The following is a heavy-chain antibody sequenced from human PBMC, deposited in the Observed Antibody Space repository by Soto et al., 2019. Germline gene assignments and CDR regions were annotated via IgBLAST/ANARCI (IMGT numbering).Heavy chain of an antibody. V-gene: IGHV4-31*03. Sequence: SETLSLTCTVSGGSISSGGYYWSWIRQHPGKGLEWIGYIYYSGSTYYNPSLKSRVTISVDTSKNQFSLKLISVTAADTAVYYCARSPITMIVVAAHAFDIWGQGTMVTVSS. CDR1: GGSISSGGYY. CDR3: ARSPITMIVVAAHAFDI. J-gene: IGHJ3*02. CDR2: IYYSGST. D-gene: IGHD3-22*01.